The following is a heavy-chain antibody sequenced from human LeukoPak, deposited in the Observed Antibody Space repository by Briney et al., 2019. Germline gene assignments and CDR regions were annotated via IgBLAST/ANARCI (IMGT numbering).Heavy chain of an antibody. CDR3: ARVKYYYDSSGYYYTTYSPIFDY. D-gene: IGHD3-22*01. Sequence: GGSLRLSCAASGFTFSSYSMNWVRQAPGKGLEWVSSISSSSSYIYYADSVKGRFTISRDNAKNSLYLQMNSLRAEDTAVYYCARVKYYYDSSGYYYTTYSPIFDYWGQRTLVTVSS. CDR1: GFTFSSYS. CDR2: ISSSSSYI. V-gene: IGHV3-21*01. J-gene: IGHJ4*02.